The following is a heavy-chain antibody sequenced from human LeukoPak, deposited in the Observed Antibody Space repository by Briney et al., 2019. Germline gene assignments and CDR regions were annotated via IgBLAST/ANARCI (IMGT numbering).Heavy chain of an antibody. V-gene: IGHV1-18*01. Sequence: ASVKVSCKASGGTFSSYATSWVRQAPGQGLEWMGWISAYNGNTNYAQKLQGRVTMTTDTSTSTAYMELRSLRSDDTAVYYCARGSPPTNNYWGQGTLVTVSS. J-gene: IGHJ4*02. CDR3: ARGSPPTNNY. CDR1: GGTFSSYA. CDR2: ISAYNGNT.